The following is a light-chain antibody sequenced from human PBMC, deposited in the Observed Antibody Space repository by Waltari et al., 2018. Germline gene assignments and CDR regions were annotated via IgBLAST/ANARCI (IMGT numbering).Light chain of an antibody. CDR3: QQRSNWLFT. CDR2: DAS. CDR1: QSVTSY. V-gene: IGKV3-11*01. J-gene: IGKJ3*01. Sequence: EIVLTQSPATLSLSPGERATLSCRASQSVTSYLAWNQQKPGQAPRLLIYDASNRATGIPARFSGSGSGTDFTRTISSLEPEDFAVYYCQQRSNWLFTFGPGTKVGLK.